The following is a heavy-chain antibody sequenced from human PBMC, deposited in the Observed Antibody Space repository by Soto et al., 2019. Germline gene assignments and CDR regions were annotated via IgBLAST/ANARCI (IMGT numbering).Heavy chain of an antibody. CDR3: TAAYGYYASDY. CDR1: GVTFTHAW. D-gene: IGHD2-2*01. J-gene: IGHJ4*02. V-gene: IGHV3-15*01. CDR2: ITSKSDGGTP. Sequence: EVQLVESGGGLVKPGGSLKISCGTSGVTFTHAWMNWVRQAPGKGLQWVGRITSKSDGGTPDYAAPVKGRFTISRDDSKNKVFLQMTSLKSENTADYYYTAAYGYYASDYWGQGTLVVVSS.